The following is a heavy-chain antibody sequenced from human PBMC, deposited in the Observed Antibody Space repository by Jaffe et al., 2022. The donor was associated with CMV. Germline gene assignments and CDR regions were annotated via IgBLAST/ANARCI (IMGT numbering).Heavy chain of an antibody. Sequence: QVQLQESGPGLVKPSETLSLTCTVSGGSISSYYWSWIRQPPGKGLEWIGYIYYSGSTNYNPSLKSRVTISVDTSKNQFSLKLSSVTAADTAVYYCARSPGGSGSDRVGDFDYWGQGTLVTVSS. CDR1: GGSISSYY. CDR2: IYYSGST. D-gene: IGHD3-10*01. J-gene: IGHJ4*02. CDR3: ARSPGGSGSDRVGDFDY. V-gene: IGHV4-59*01.